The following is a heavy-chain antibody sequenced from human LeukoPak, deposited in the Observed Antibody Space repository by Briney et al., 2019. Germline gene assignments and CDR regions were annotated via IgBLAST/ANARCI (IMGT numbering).Heavy chain of an antibody. CDR3: ARERIGYCSRTSCYLERYYYYMDV. D-gene: IGHD2-2*01. V-gene: IGHV3-7*01. CDR1: GFTFSNYW. J-gene: IGHJ6*03. CDR2: IQQDGSEK. Sequence: GGSLRLSCVASGFTFSNYWMSWVRQAPGKGLEWVANIQQDGSEKYCVDSEKGRFTISRDSAKNSLYLQMNSLRAEDTAVYYCARERIGYCSRTSCYLERYYYYMDVWGKGTTVTVSS.